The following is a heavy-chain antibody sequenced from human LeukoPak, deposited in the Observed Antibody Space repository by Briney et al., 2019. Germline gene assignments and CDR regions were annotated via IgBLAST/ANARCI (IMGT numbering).Heavy chain of an antibody. CDR3: ARRAPLLWFGEFDY. D-gene: IGHD3-10*01. V-gene: IGHV1-8*03. J-gene: IGHJ4*02. Sequence: ASVKVSCKASGYTFGSDDINWVRQATGQGLEWMGWINPNNGNLGYAQKFQGRVTITRNTPISTAYMELSSLTSEDTAVYYCARRAPLLWFGEFDYWGQGTLVTVSS. CDR2: INPNNGNL. CDR1: GYTFGSDD.